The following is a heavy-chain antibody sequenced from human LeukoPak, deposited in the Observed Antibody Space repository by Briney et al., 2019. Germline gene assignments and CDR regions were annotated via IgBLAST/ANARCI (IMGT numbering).Heavy chain of an antibody. CDR1: GFTFDNYA. D-gene: IGHD2-15*01. V-gene: IGHV3-9*01. CDR2: IGWNGGSI. Sequence: PGGSLRLSCAASGFTFDNYAMHWVRQPPGKGLEWVCGIGWNGGSIGYAASVKGRFTISRDNARNSLYLQMNSLRPEDSALYYCATVVVLKNYGMDVWGQGTTVTVSS. J-gene: IGHJ6*02. CDR3: ATVVVLKNYGMDV.